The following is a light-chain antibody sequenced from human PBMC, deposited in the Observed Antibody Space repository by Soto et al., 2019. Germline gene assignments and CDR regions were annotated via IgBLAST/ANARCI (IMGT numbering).Light chain of an antibody. CDR1: GSDVGGYDF. Sequence: QSALTQPRSVSGSPGQSVTISCTGTGSDVGGYDFVSWYQQHPGKAPELMIYDVSKRPSGVPDRFSGSKSGNTASLTISGLQADDEADCYCCSFAGTYTVVFGGGTKVTVL. J-gene: IGLJ2*01. CDR3: CSFAGTYTVV. V-gene: IGLV2-11*01. CDR2: DVS.